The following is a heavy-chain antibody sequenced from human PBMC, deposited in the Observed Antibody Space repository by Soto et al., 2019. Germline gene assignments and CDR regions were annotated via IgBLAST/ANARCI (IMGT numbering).Heavy chain of an antibody. D-gene: IGHD2-15*01. CDR2: IYYSGST. Sequence: QVQLQESGPGLVKPSQTLSLTCTVSGGSISSGGYYWSWIRQHPGKGLEWIGYIYYSGSTYYHPSLKSRVTISLATSKNQFSMKLSSVTAADTAVYYCARVYCSGGSCYEFDYWGQGTLVTVSS. CDR1: GGSISSGGYY. V-gene: IGHV4-31*03. CDR3: ARVYCSGGSCYEFDY. J-gene: IGHJ4*02.